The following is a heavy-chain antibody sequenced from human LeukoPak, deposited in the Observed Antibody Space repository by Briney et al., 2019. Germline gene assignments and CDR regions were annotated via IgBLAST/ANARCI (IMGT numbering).Heavy chain of an antibody. CDR1: GFIFTTYA. Sequence: GGSLRLSCAASGFIFTTYAMGWVRQLPGKGLEWVSSVSSSGSDTYYTSSVKGRFTISRDNSKNTLYLQMNSLRAEDTAVYYCARDSWGQYWGQGTLVTVSS. D-gene: IGHD7-27*01. CDR3: ARDSWGQY. V-gene: IGHV3-23*05. CDR2: VSSSGSDT. J-gene: IGHJ4*02.